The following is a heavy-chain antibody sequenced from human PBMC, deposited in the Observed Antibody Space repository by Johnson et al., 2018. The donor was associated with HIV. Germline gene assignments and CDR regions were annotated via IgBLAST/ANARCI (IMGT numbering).Heavy chain of an antibody. J-gene: IGHJ3*02. V-gene: IGHV3-66*02. D-gene: IGHD1-26*01. Sequence: VQLVESGGGLVQPGGSLRLSCAASGFTVSSNYMSWVRQAPGKGLEWVSVIYSGGSTYYADSVKGRFTISRDNSKNTLYLQMNSLRAEDTAVYYCARDFLRGRVGATGAFDIWGEGTMVTVSS. CDR1: GFTVSSNY. CDR3: ARDFLRGRVGATGAFDI. CDR2: IYSGGST.